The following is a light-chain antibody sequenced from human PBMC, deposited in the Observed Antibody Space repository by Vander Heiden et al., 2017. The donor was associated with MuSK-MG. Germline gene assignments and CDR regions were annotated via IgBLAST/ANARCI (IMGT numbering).Light chain of an antibody. CDR3: CSYAGSSTSVV. Sequence: SALTQPASGSGSPGPSITISCTGTSSDVGSYNLVSWYQQNQGKAPKLMIYEVSKRPSGVSNRFSGSKSGNTAALTIAGLQAEDEADYYCCSYAGSSTSVVFGGGTKLTVL. V-gene: IGLV2-23*02. J-gene: IGLJ2*01. CDR2: EVS. CDR1: SSDVGSYNL.